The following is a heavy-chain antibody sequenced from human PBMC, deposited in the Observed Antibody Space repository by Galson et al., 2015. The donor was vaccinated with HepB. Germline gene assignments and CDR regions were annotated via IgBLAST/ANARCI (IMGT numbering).Heavy chain of an antibody. D-gene: IGHD1/OR15-1a*01. J-gene: IGHJ6*02. CDR2: INSDGSFP. CDR3: ARGGTDRDYYYYGMDV. V-gene: IGHV3-74*01. CDR1: GFTFSSYW. Sequence: SLRLSCAASGFTFSSYWMHWVRQAPGKGPVWVSRINSDGSFPSYADSVKGRFTVSRDNARDTLYLQMNSSRAEDTAVYYCARGGTDRDYYYYGMDVWGQGTTVTVSS.